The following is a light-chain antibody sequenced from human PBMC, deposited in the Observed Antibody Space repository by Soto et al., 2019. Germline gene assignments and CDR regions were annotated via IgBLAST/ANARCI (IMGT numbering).Light chain of an antibody. CDR3: QQSYSSPYT. J-gene: IGKJ2*01. Sequence: DIQMTQSPSSLSASVGDRVTITCRASQSISTYLNWYQQKPGKAPKLLIYAASSLQSGVPSRFSGSVSGTDFTLTISSLQPEDFATYYCQQSYSSPYTFGQGTNLQIK. CDR1: QSISTY. V-gene: IGKV1-39*01. CDR2: AAS.